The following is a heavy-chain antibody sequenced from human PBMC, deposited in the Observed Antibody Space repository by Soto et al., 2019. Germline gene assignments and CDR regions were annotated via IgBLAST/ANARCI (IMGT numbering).Heavy chain of an antibody. V-gene: IGHV3-33*01. CDR2: IWHDGSNK. D-gene: IGHD6-6*01. CDR3: ATDLSRTSSFEY. Sequence: GESLILSCAASGCSFSNYVRHWVRQAPGKGLEWVEVIWHDGSNKYYADPVNGRFTISTENSKNTLYLQMNSLRAEDTAVYYSATDLSRTSSFEYWGQGTLVTVSS. CDR1: GCSFSNYV. J-gene: IGHJ4*02.